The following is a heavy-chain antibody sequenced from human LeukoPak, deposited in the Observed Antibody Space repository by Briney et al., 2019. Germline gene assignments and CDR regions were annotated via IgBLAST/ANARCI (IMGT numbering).Heavy chain of an antibody. CDR3: ARDELYNGYYSVKYHYNGMDV. V-gene: IGHV1-2*06. D-gene: IGHD3-3*01. J-gene: IGHJ6*02. CDR1: GYTFTDYY. Sequence: ASVKVSCKASGYTFTDYYVHWVRQAPGQGLEWMGRINARSGDTNAAQRFQGRVTMTRVTSITTAYLELSRLRSDDTAVYYCARDELYNGYYSVKYHYNGMDVWGQGTTVTVSS. CDR2: INARSGDT.